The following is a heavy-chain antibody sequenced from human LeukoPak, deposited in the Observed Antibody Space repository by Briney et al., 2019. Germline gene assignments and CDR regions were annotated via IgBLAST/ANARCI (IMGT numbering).Heavy chain of an antibody. Sequence: GGSLRLSCAASGFTFDDYGMSWVRQAPGKGPEWVSGINWNGGSTGYADSVKGRFTISRDNAKNSLYLQMNSLRAEDTALYYCARDAYLRRLTYYYYYYYMDVWGKGTTVTVSS. CDR2: INWNGGST. CDR3: ARDAYLRRLTYYYYYYYMDV. J-gene: IGHJ6*03. CDR1: GFTFDDYG. V-gene: IGHV3-20*04.